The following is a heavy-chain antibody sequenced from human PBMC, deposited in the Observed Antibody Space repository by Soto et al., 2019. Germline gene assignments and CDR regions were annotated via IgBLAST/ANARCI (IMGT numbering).Heavy chain of an antibody. CDR1: GGTFSSYA. D-gene: IGHD1-20*01. CDR2: IIPIFGTA. Sequence: ASVKVSCKASGGTFSSYAISWVRQAPGQGLEWMGGIIPIFGTANYAQKFQGRVTITADKSTSTAYMELSSLRSEDTAVYYCARDGDINGPQVYYYYGMDVWGQGTTVTVSS. V-gene: IGHV1-69*06. J-gene: IGHJ6*02. CDR3: ARDGDINGPQVYYYYGMDV.